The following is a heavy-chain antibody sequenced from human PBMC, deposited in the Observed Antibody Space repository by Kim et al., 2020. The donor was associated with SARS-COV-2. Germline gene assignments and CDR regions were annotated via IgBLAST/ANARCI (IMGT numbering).Heavy chain of an antibody. CDR3: AKGAVRGYGDYASGSPFDC. V-gene: IGHV3-23*01. D-gene: IGHD4-17*01. J-gene: IGHJ4*02. CDR2: ISGSGGST. Sequence: GGSLRLSCAAAGFTFSSYVMTWVRQAPGKGLEWVSSISGSGGSTYYADSVKDRFTISRDNSKNTLYVQMDSLRAEDTAVYYCAKGAVRGYGDYASGSPFDCWGQGTLVTVSS. CDR1: GFTFSSYV.